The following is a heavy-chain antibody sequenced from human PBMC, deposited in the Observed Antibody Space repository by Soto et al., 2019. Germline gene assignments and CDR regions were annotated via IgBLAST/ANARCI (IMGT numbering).Heavy chain of an antibody. Sequence: GGSLRLSCAASGFTFSSYAMSWVRQAPGKGLEWVSAISGSGGSTYYADSVKGRFTISRDNSKNTLYLQMNSLRAEDTAVYYCAAYDYTNYYYYYGMDVWGQGTTVTVSS. CDR2: ISGSGGST. V-gene: IGHV3-23*01. J-gene: IGHJ6*02. CDR1: GFTFSSYA. D-gene: IGHD4-4*01. CDR3: AAYDYTNYYYYYGMDV.